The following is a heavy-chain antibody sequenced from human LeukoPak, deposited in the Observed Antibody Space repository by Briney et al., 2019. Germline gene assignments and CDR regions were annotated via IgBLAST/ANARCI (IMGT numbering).Heavy chain of an antibody. CDR3: ARDRVGSWYGTGWFDP. V-gene: IGHV4-31*03. Sequence: SETLSLTCTVSGGSISSGGYYWSWIRQHPGKGLEWIGYIYYNGSTYYNPSLKSRVTISVDTSKNQFSLKLSSVTAADTAVYYCARDRVGSWYGTGWFDPWGQGTLVTVSS. D-gene: IGHD6-13*01. J-gene: IGHJ5*02. CDR2: IYYNGST. CDR1: GGSISSGGYY.